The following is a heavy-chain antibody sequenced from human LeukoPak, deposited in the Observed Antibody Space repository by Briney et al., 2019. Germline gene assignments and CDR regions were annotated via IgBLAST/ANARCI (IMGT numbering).Heavy chain of an antibody. J-gene: IGHJ5*02. CDR3: VVDFQYNSP. Sequence: GGSLRLSCAASGLTFSSYWMHWVRQAPGKGLVWVSGLNTDGSRTVHADSVKGRFTTSRDNAKNTLYLQMNSLRTEDTAVYYCVVDFQYNSPWGQGTLVTVSS. D-gene: IGHD1-1*01. CDR2: LNTDGSRT. V-gene: IGHV3-74*01. CDR1: GLTFSSYW.